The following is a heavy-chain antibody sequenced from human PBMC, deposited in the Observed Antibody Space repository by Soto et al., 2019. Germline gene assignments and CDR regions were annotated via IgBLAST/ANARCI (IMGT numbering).Heavy chain of an antibody. D-gene: IGHD3-3*01. V-gene: IGHV3-66*01. Sequence: GGSLRLSCAASGFTVSSNYMSWVRQAPGKGLEWVSVIYSGGSTYYADSVKGRFTISRDNSKNTLYLQMNSLRAEDTAVYYCARGSYDFWSGYYYYYYMDVWGKGTTVTVSS. J-gene: IGHJ6*03. CDR3: ARGSYDFWSGYYYYYYMDV. CDR1: GFTVSSNY. CDR2: IYSGGST.